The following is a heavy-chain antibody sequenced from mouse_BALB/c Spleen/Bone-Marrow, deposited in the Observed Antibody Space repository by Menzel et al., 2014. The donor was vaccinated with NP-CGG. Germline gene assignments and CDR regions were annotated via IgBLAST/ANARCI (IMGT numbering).Heavy chain of an antibody. CDR2: IWAGGST. D-gene: IGHD3-1*01. CDR3: ARDRELSYAMDY. Sequence: VMPVESGPGLVAPSQSLSITCTVSGFSLTSYGVHWVRQPPGKGLEWLGVIWAGGSTNYNSALMSRLSISKDNSKSQVFLKMNSLQTDDTAMYYCARDRELSYAMDYWGQGASVTVSS. V-gene: IGHV2-9*02. J-gene: IGHJ4*01. CDR1: GFSLTSYG.